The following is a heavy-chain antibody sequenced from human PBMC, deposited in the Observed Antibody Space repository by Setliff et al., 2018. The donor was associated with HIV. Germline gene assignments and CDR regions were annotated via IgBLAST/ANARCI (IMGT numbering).Heavy chain of an antibody. Sequence: SETLSLTCTVSGGPINSSTYYWGWIRQPPGKGLEWIGSFYYSGRTYYSPSLRSRVTISVDTSKNQFSLRLSSVTAADTAVYYCARYGGNSFWFDPWGQGTPVTVSS. CDR3: ARYGGNSFWFDP. J-gene: IGHJ5*02. V-gene: IGHV4-39*01. CDR2: FYYSGRT. D-gene: IGHD2-21*01. CDR1: GGPINSSTYY.